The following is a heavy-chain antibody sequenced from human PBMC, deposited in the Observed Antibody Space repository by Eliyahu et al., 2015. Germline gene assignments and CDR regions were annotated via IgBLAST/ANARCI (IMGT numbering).Heavy chain of an antibody. Sequence: QVQLVQSGTEVKKPGSSVKVSCKASGGTFSRYAVSWVRQAPGQGLEWMGGVMPIFGTPNYAQKFQGRVTITADESTSTVYMELNSLRSEDTAVFYCAREGGDYCSGGGCFLLYWGQGTLVTVAA. CDR2: VMPIFGTP. CDR1: GGTFSRYA. J-gene: IGHJ4*02. D-gene: IGHD2-15*01. V-gene: IGHV1-69*01. CDR3: AREGGDYCSGGGCFLLY.